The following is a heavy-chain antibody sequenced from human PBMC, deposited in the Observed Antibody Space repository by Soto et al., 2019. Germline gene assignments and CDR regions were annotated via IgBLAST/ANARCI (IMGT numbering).Heavy chain of an antibody. CDR3: ARAEVGADGGNSSFEYFQH. Sequence: QVQLQESGPGLVKPSQTLSLTCTVSGGSISSGDYYWSWIRQPPGKGLEWIGYIYYSGSTYYNPSLKSRVTISVDTSKNQFSLKLSSVTAADTAVYYCARAEVGADGGNSSFEYFQHWSHGTLVTVSS. D-gene: IGHD2-21*02. CDR2: IYYSGST. J-gene: IGHJ1*01. V-gene: IGHV4-30-4*01. CDR1: GGSISSGDYY.